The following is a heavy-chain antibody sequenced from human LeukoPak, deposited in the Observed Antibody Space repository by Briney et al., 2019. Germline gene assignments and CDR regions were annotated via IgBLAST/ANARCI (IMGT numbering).Heavy chain of an antibody. CDR3: ARLYCGGDCYSENYFDY. CDR2: IIPIPGIA. V-gene: IGHV1-69*02. CDR1: GGTFSSYT. Sequence: ASVKVSCKASGGTFSSYTISWVRQAPGQGLEWMGRIIPIPGIANYAKKLQGRVTITADKSTSTAYMELSSLRSEDTAVYYCARLYCGGDCYSENYFDYWGQGTLVTVSS. D-gene: IGHD2-21*02. J-gene: IGHJ4*02.